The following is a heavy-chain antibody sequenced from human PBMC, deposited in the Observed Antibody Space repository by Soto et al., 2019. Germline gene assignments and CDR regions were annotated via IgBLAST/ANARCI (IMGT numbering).Heavy chain of an antibody. J-gene: IGHJ4*02. Sequence: PSETLSLTCTVSGGSISSAAYYWSWIRQHPGKGLEWIGYISHSGSTYYNPSLKSRVIISVDTSKNQFSLSLTSATAADTAVYYCAREYTYGSNFFDCWGQGALVTVS. V-gene: IGHV4-31*03. CDR2: ISHSGST. CDR3: AREYTYGSNFFDC. D-gene: IGHD5-18*01. CDR1: GGSISSAAYY.